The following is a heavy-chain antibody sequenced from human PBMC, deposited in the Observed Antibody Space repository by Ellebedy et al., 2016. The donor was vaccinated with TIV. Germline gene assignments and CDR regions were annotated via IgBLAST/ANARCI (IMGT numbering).Heavy chain of an antibody. V-gene: IGHV3-33*08. Sequence: PGGSLRLSCAASGFTFSSYGMHWVRQAPGKGLEWVAVIWYDGSNKYYADSVKGRFTISRDNSKNTLYLQMNSPRAEDTAVYYCARDSLKTPQLDIYGYFDLWGRGTLVTVSS. J-gene: IGHJ2*01. CDR2: IWYDGSNK. CDR3: ARDSLKTPQLDIYGYFDL. D-gene: IGHD1-1*01. CDR1: GFTFSSYG.